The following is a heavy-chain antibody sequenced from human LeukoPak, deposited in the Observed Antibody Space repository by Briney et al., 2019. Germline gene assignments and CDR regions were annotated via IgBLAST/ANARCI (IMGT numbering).Heavy chain of an antibody. CDR1: GFTLSSYW. D-gene: IGHD4/OR15-4a*01. J-gene: IGHJ3*01. CDR2: INSDGTSR. CDR3: ARENGANRRAYDV. Sequence: GGSLRLSCAASGFTLSSYWIHSVRQTPGKGLVWGSRINSDGTSRIYADSVKGRFTISRDKAKNTLYMQMNSLRDEDTGVYYCARENGANRRAYDVWGQGTMVTVSS. V-gene: IGHV3-74*01.